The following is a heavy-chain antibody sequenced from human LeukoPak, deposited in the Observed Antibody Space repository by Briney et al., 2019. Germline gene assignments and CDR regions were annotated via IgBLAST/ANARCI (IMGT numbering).Heavy chain of an antibody. D-gene: IGHD6-13*01. J-gene: IGHJ4*02. CDR3: ARGYSSSWYGAPNYFDY. Sequence: PGGSLRLSCAASGFTFSSYEMNWVRQAPGKGLEWVSYISSSGSTIYYADSVKGRSTISRDNAKNSLYLQMNSLRAEDTAVYYCARGYSSSWYGAPNYFDYWGQGTLVTVSS. V-gene: IGHV3-48*03. CDR1: GFTFSSYE. CDR2: ISSSGSTI.